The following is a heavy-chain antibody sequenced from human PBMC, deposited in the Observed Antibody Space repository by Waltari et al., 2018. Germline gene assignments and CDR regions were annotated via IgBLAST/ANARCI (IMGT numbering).Heavy chain of an antibody. V-gene: IGHV1-69*02. D-gene: IGHD7-27*01. CDR2: ISPILGIA. CDR1: GGTFSSYT. Sequence: QVQLVQSGAEVKKPGSSVKVSCKASGGTFSSYTISWVRQAPGQGLEWMGRISPILGIANYAQKFQGRVTITADKSTSTAYMELSSLRSEDTAVYYCATRTGDGDYWGQGTLVTVSS. J-gene: IGHJ4*02. CDR3: ATRTGDGDY.